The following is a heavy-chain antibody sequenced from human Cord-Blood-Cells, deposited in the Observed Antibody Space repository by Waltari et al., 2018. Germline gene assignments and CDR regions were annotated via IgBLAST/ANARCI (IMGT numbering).Heavy chain of an antibody. CDR3: AQLKNSGSYYNYFDY. Sequence: QEQLQQSVAGLLKPSETLSLTCAVYGGSFSGYYWSWIRQPPGKGLEWIGEINHSGSTNYNPSLKSRVTISVDTSKNQFSLKLSSVTAADTAVYYCAQLKNSGSYYNYFDYWGQGTLVTVSS. V-gene: IGHV4-34*01. CDR2: INHSGST. CDR1: GGSFSGYY. J-gene: IGHJ4*02. D-gene: IGHD3-10*01.